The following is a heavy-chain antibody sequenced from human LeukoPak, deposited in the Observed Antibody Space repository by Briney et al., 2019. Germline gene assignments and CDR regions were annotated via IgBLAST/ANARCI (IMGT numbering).Heavy chain of an antibody. V-gene: IGHV3-53*01. Sequence: GGSLRPSCAASGFSVSNNYMTWVRQAPGKGLQCVSIIYSGGRTDYAGSVKGRFTISRDNSKNTLYLQMNSLRAEDTAVYYCARRGGVVGAFDYWGQGTLVTVSS. J-gene: IGHJ4*02. CDR2: IYSGGRT. D-gene: IGHD2-15*01. CDR1: GFSVSNNY. CDR3: ARRGGVVGAFDY.